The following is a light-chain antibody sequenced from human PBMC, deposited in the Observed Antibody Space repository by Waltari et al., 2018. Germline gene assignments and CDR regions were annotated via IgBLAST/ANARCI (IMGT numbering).Light chain of an antibody. J-gene: IGLJ3*02. V-gene: IGLV1-40*01. CDR2: GDT. CDR1: SPNIGKGFE. Sequence: QSVLTQPPSVSGAPGQSFTISRTGSSPNIGKGFEVHWYQQLPGTAPKLLIYGDTNRPSGVPDRFSGSKSGTSASLAITGLQAEDEADYYCQSFDSSLSGWVFGGGTKLTVL. CDR3: QSFDSSLSGWV.